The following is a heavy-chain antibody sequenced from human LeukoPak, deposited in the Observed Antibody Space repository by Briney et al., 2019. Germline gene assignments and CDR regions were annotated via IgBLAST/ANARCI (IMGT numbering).Heavy chain of an antibody. CDR3: ATSGFGETPFDY. Sequence: SETLSLTCAVSGYSISSGYYWGRIRQRPGKGLEWIGSIYHSGSTYYNPSLKSRVTISVDTSKNQFSLKLSSVTAADTAVYYCATSGFGETPFDYWGQGTLVTVSS. CDR1: GYSISSGYY. D-gene: IGHD3-10*01. J-gene: IGHJ4*02. V-gene: IGHV4-38-2*01. CDR2: IYHSGST.